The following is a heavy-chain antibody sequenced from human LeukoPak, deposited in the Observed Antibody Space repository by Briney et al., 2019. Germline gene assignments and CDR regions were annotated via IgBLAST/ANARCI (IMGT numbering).Heavy chain of an antibody. J-gene: IGHJ4*02. V-gene: IGHV1-69*05. CDR3: ARERERELFFDY. CDR1: GGTFSSYA. D-gene: IGHD1-26*01. CDR2: IIPIFGTA. Sequence: SVKVSCKASGGTFSSYAISWVRQAPGQGLEWKGRIIPIFGTANYAQKFQGRVTITTDESTSTAYMELSSLRSEDTAVYYCARERERELFFDYWGQGTLVTVSS.